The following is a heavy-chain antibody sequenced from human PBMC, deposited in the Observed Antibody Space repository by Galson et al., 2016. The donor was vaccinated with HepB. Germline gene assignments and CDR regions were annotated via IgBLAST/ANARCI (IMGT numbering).Heavy chain of an antibody. D-gene: IGHD3-10*02. CDR2: ITHSGST. CDR1: GESFSDYY. V-gene: IGHV4-34*01. J-gene: IGHJ3*02. Sequence: SETLSLTCAVYGESFSDYYWSWIRQPPGKGLEWIGEITHSGSTNYNPSLKSRVTISVDTSKSQFSLRLRSVTAADTAVYYCARILKTYVFRHAFDIWGQGTMVTVSS. CDR3: ARILKTYVFRHAFDI.